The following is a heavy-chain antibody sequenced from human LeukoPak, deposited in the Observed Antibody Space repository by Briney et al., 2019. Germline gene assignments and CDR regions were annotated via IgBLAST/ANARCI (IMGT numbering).Heavy chain of an antibody. J-gene: IGHJ4*02. Sequence: PSGTLSLTCAVYGGSFSGYYWSWIRQPPGKGLEWIGEINHSGSTNYNPALKSRVTISVDTSKNQFSLKLSSVTAADTAVYYCARGPYSRKGYFDYWGQGTLVTVSS. CDR2: INHSGST. V-gene: IGHV4-34*01. CDR1: GGSFSGYY. D-gene: IGHD3-16*01. CDR3: ARGPYSRKGYFDY.